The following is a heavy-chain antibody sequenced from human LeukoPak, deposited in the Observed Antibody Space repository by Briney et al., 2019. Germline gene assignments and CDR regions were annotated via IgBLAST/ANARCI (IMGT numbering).Heavy chain of an antibody. V-gene: IGHV4-59*01. J-gene: IGHJ5*02. Sequence: PSETLSLTCTVSGGSISSYYWSWIRQPPGKGLEWIGNINYSGSTNYNPSLKRRVTISVDTSKNHFSLKLNSVSAADTAVYYCARGGIRDWFDPWGQGTLVTVSS. D-gene: IGHD1-14*01. CDR3: ARGGIRDWFDP. CDR1: GGSISSYY. CDR2: INYSGST.